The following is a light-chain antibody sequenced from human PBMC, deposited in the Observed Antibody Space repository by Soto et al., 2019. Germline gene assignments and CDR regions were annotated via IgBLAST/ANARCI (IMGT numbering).Light chain of an antibody. CDR2: AAS. CDR3: LQDYNLLT. J-gene: IGKJ4*01. Sequence: AIQMTQSPSSLSASVGDRVTITCRASQGIRNDLGWYQQKPGKAPKLLIYAASSLQSGVPSRFSGSGPGTDFTLTISSLQPEDFATYYCLQDYNLLTFGGGTKVDIK. CDR1: QGIRND. V-gene: IGKV1-6*01.